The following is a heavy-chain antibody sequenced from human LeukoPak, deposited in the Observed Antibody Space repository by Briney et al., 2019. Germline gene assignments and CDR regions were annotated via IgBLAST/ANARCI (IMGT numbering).Heavy chain of an antibody. CDR3: ARDQGGRQLAEYYFDY. D-gene: IGHD6-6*01. CDR1: GYTFTGYY. CDR2: INPNSGGT. J-gene: IGHJ4*02. V-gene: IGHV1-2*02. Sequence: GASVKVSCKASGYTFTGYYMHWVRQAPGQGLEWMGWINPNSGGTNYAQKFQGRVTMTRDTSISTAYMELSRLRSDDTAVYYCARDQGGRQLAEYYFDYWGQGTLVTVSS.